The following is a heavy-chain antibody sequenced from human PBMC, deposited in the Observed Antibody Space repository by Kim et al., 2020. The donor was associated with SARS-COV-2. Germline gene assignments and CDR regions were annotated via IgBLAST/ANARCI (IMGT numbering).Heavy chain of an antibody. CDR3: ARGGTYNWNPYNWFDP. CDR2: ISYDGSNK. Sequence: GGSLRLSCAASGFTFSSYAMHWVRQAPGKGLEWVAVISYDGSNKYYADSVKGRFTISRDNSKNTLYLQMNSLRAEDTAVYYCARGGTYNWNPYNWFDPWG. CDR1: GFTFSSYA. D-gene: IGHD1-20*01. J-gene: IGHJ5*02. V-gene: IGHV3-30-3*01.